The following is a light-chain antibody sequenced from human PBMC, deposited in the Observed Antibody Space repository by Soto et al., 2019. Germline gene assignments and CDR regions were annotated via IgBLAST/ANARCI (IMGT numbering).Light chain of an antibody. CDR2: GAS. Sequence: EIVLTQSPGTLSLSPGERATLSCRASQTVTNTYLAWYQQKSGQAPKFLIYGASNRATGIPDRGSGSGSATAFTVTISRLEPEEFAVYYCQQYGTLPPTFGGGTKVEI. CDR3: QQYGTLPPT. J-gene: IGKJ4*01. V-gene: IGKV3-20*01. CDR1: QTVTNTY.